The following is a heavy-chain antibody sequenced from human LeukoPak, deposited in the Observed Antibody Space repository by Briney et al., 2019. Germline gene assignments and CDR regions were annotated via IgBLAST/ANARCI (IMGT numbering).Heavy chain of an antibody. Sequence: PGGSLRLSCVASGFTFSTYGMRWGRQAPGKGLEWVGRIKSKTDGGTTDYAAPVKGRFTISRDDSKNTLYLQMSSLKTEDTAVYYFTTDGGSSGYYYGDYWGQGTLVTVSS. CDR2: IKSKTDGGTT. D-gene: IGHD3-22*01. CDR1: GFTFSTYG. J-gene: IGHJ4*02. V-gene: IGHV3-15*01. CDR3: TTDGGSSGYYYGDY.